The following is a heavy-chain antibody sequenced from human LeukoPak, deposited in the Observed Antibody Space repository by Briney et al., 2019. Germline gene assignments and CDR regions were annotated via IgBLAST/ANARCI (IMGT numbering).Heavy chain of an antibody. J-gene: IGHJ6*02. CDR2: INSNTGNP. Sequence: GASVKVSCKASGYTFINHAINWVRQAPGQGLKWMGWINSNTGNPTYAQGFTGRFVFSLDTSVSTAYLQISSLKAEDTAVYYCARVKVYGSGSYWPRFSSQKISGDGMDVWGQGTTVTVSS. D-gene: IGHD3-10*01. CDR1: GYTFINHA. CDR3: ARVKVYGSGSYWPRFSSQKISGDGMDV. V-gene: IGHV7-4-1*02.